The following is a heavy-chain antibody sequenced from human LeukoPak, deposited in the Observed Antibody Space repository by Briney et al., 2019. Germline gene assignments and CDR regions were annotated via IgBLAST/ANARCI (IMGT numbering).Heavy chain of an antibody. V-gene: IGHV1-18*01. Sequence: ASVKVSCKASGYTFTSYGISWVRQAPGQGLEWMGWISAYNGNTNYARKLQGRVTMTTDTSTSTAYMELRSLRSDDTAVYYCARDLVQPLFANWFDPWGQGTLVTVSS. CDR2: ISAYNGNT. CDR3: ARDLVQPLFANWFDP. D-gene: IGHD2-21*01. J-gene: IGHJ5*02. CDR1: GYTFTSYG.